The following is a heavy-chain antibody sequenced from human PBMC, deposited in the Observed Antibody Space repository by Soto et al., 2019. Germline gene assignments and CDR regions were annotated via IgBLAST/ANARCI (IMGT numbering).Heavy chain of an antibody. Sequence: EVQLVESGGDLVQTGGCLRLSCAASGCTFSSYWIHWVRQAPGKGLVWVSRIKYDGSTTNYADSVKGRFTISRDNAKNTVYLQMNSLRAEDTALYYCARGIQYKYGMDVWGQGTTVTVSS. V-gene: IGHV3-74*01. J-gene: IGHJ6*02. D-gene: IGHD5-18*01. CDR2: IKYDGSTT. CDR1: GCTFSSYW. CDR3: ARGIQYKYGMDV.